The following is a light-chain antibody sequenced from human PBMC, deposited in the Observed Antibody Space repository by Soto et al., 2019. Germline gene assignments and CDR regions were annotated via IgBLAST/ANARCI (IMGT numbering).Light chain of an antibody. V-gene: IGKV3-20*01. CDR1: ESISNSY. CDR3: QQYETSPRT. J-gene: IGKJ1*01. CDR2: GAS. Sequence: EIVLTQSPGTLSLSTGERATLSCRASESISNSYLAWYQQKPGQAPRLLIYGASSRATGIPDRFSGSGSGTDFTLTISRLEPEDFAVYYCQQYETSPRTFGQGTKVDI.